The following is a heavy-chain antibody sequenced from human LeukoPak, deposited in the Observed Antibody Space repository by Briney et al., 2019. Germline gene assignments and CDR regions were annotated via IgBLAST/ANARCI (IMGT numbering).Heavy chain of an antibody. J-gene: IGHJ6*02. CDR2: MNPNSGNT. D-gene: IGHD6-19*01. Sequence: ASVKVSCKASGYTFTSYDINWVRQAAGQGLEWMGWMNPNSGNTGYAQKLQGRVTMTTDTSTSTAYMELRSLRSDDTAVYYCARDRFEAVAGFLGQYYYGMDVWGQGTTVTVSS. V-gene: IGHV1-8*01. CDR3: ARDRFEAVAGFLGQYYYGMDV. CDR1: GYTFTSYD.